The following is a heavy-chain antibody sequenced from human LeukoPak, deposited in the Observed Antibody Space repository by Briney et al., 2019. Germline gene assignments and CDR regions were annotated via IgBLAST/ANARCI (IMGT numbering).Heavy chain of an antibody. D-gene: IGHD3-10*01. J-gene: IGHJ4*02. CDR1: GFTFSAYW. V-gene: IGHV3-7*01. CDR2: INQDESEK. CDR3: ARDRGYSIFDY. Sequence: GGSLRLSCAASGFTFSAYWMSWVRQAPGWRLEWVANINQDESEKNYVDSVTGRFTISRDNAQNSLYLRLNSLRAEDTAIYFCARDRGYSIFDYWGQGTLVTVSS.